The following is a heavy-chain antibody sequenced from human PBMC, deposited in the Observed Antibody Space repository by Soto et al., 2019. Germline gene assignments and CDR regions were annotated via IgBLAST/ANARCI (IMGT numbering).Heavy chain of an antibody. D-gene: IGHD3-22*01. CDR3: VKGSRGSRPYYFDY. Sequence: TGGSLRLSCAASGFTFNTYVMSWVRQAPGKGLEWVSAISDSGLGTYHADSVKGRFTVSRDNSKSTLYMQMNSLRGEDTAVYYCVKGSRGSRPYYFDYWGQGTRVTVSS. V-gene: IGHV3-23*01. J-gene: IGHJ4*02. CDR1: GFTFNTYV. CDR2: ISDSGLGT.